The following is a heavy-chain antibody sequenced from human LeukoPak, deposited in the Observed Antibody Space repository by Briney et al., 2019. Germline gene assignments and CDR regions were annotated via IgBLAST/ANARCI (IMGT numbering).Heavy chain of an antibody. Sequence: PSQTLSLTCTVSGDSISSGGYYWSWIRQHPGKGLEWIGYIYYSGSTYYNPSLKSRVSISVDTSKNQFSLKLSSVTAADTAVYYCARDSFSTRGVIYQAAYYFDYWGQGTLVTVSS. V-gene: IGHV4-31*03. CDR3: ARDSFSTRGVIYQAAYYFDY. D-gene: IGHD3-10*01. CDR2: IYYSGST. CDR1: GDSISSGGYY. J-gene: IGHJ4*02.